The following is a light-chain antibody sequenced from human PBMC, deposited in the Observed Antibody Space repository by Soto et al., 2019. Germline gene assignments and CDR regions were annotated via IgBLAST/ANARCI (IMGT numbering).Light chain of an antibody. CDR3: QNFGASPQT. CDR2: GAS. CDR1: QSISDT. Sequence: EIVLTQSPATLSVSPGGRSTLSCRASQSISDTLAWYQQRFGQPPRLLIYGASSRATGIPDRFSGSGSGTDFTLTISRLEPEDFAVYYCQNFGASPQTFGQGTKVDIK. J-gene: IGKJ1*01. V-gene: IGKV3-20*01.